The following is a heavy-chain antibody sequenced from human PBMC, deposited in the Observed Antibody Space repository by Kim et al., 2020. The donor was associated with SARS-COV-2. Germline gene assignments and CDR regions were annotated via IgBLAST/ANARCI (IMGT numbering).Heavy chain of an antibody. Sequence: SETLSLTCTVSGGSISSYYWSWIRQPPGKGLEWIGYIYYSGSTNYNPSLKSRVTISVDTSKNQFSLKLSSVTAADTAVYYCATTQTWGWFDPWGQGTLVTVSS. V-gene: IGHV4-59*01. J-gene: IGHJ5*02. D-gene: IGHD3-16*01. CDR1: GGSISSYY. CDR3: ATTQTWGWFDP. CDR2: IYYSGST.